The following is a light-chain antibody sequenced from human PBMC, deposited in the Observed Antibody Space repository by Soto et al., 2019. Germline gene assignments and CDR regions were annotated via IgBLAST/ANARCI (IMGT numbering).Light chain of an antibody. CDR2: DAS. V-gene: IGKV3-15*01. CDR1: QSISSN. Sequence: IVMTQSPATLSVSPGERATLSCRASQSISSNLAWYQLKPGQAPRLLIYDASTRATGIPARFSGSGSGTDFTLTISSLQSEDFAVYYWQQYTNWRTFGQGTKADIK. CDR3: QQYTNWRT. J-gene: IGKJ1*01.